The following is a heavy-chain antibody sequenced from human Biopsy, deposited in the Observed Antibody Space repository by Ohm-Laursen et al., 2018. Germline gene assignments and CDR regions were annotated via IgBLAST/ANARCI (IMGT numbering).Heavy chain of an antibody. CDR3: ARVPAYPSIDGYYGLDL. J-gene: IGHJ6*02. Sequence: GPSVKASCKASGSTFAGYYLHWVRQAPGHGLEWMGWINPNSGNANYAQSFQGRLTVTRDTSISTAYMELTSLTFDDTAIYYCARVPAYPSIDGYYGLDLWGQGTTVIVSS. D-gene: IGHD3-9*01. CDR2: INPNSGNA. V-gene: IGHV1-2*02. CDR1: GSTFAGYY.